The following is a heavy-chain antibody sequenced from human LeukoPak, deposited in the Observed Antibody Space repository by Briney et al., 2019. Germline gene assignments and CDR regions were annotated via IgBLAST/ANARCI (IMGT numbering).Heavy chain of an antibody. CDR1: AGGSTSDF. V-gene: IGHV5-10-1*01. J-gene: IGHJ4*02. CDR2: IDPSDSYT. CDR3: AIRGIAEDFDY. D-gene: IGHD6-13*01. Sequence: GESLKFSTRTAAGGSTSDFNCSWIQMPGKGLEWMGRIDPSDSYTNYSPSFQGHVTISADKSISTAYLQWSSLKASDTAMYYCAIRGIAEDFDYWGQGTLVTVSS.